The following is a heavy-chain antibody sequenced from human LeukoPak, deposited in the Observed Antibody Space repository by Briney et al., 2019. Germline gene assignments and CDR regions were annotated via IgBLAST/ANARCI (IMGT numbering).Heavy chain of an antibody. CDR3: ARVLSSSWPPSRVDY. CDR2: IYYSGNT. J-gene: IGHJ4*02. CDR1: GDSISYRRYY. D-gene: IGHD6-13*01. V-gene: IGHV4-39*07. Sequence: SETLSLTCTISGDSISYRRYYWDWIRQPPGKGLEWIGSIYYSGNTYYSSFLKSRVTISIDTSKNQFSLKLNSVTAADTAVYYCARVLSSSWPPSRVDYWGQGTLVTVSS.